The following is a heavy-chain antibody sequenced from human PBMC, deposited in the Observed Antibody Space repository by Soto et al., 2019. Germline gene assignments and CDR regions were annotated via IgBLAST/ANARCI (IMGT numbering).Heavy chain of an antibody. J-gene: IGHJ4*02. Sequence: QVQLQESGPGLVKPSQTLSFTCTVSGGSISSGGYYWSWIRQHPGKGLEWIGYIYYSGSTYYNPSLKRRVTISVDTSKNQFSLKLSSVTAADTAVYYCARDGTVTAFDYWGQGTLVTVSS. CDR2: IYYSGST. D-gene: IGHD4-17*01. V-gene: IGHV4-31*03. CDR1: GGSISSGGYY. CDR3: ARDGTVTAFDY.